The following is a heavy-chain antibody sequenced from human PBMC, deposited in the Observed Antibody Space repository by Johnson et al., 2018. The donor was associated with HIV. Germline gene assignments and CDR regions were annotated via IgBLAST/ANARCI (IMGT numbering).Heavy chain of an antibody. J-gene: IGHJ3*02. Sequence: QMQLVESGGGVVQPGRSLRLSCAASGFTFSSYAMHWVRQAPGKGLEWVAVISYDGSNKYYADSVKGRFTISRDNSKNTLSLQMNNLRTEDTGVYYCAKAYCPGCDGFDIWGQGTMVTVSS. V-gene: IGHV3-30*04. CDR3: AKAYCPGCDGFDI. CDR2: ISYDGSNK. D-gene: IGHD2-21*01. CDR1: GFTFSSYA.